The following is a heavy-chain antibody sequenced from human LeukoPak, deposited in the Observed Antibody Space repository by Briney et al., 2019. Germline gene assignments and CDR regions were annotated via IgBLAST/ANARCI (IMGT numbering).Heavy chain of an antibody. CDR2: ISGSGGST. J-gene: IGHJ4*02. V-gene: IGHV3-23*01. CDR3: AKDPGGSYGGTDY. D-gene: IGHD1-26*01. Sequence: TGGSLRLSCAASGFTFSSYAMSWVRQAPGKGLEWVSAISGSGGSTYYADSVKGRFTIFRDNSKNTLYLQMNSLRAEDTAVYYCAKDPGGSYGGTDYWGQGTLVTVSS. CDR1: GFTFSSYA.